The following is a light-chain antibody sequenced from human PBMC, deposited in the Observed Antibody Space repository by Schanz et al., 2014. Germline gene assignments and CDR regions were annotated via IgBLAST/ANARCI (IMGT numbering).Light chain of an antibody. CDR2: GAF. Sequence: EIVLTQSPATLSLSPGERATLSCRASQSVSSYLAWYQQKPGQAPRLLIYGAFDRATGIPDRFSGSGSGTVFTLTISSLQSEDFAVYYCQQYNNWQRTFGQGTKVEIK. CDR1: QSVSSY. CDR3: QQYNNWQRT. V-gene: IGKV3-11*01. J-gene: IGKJ1*01.